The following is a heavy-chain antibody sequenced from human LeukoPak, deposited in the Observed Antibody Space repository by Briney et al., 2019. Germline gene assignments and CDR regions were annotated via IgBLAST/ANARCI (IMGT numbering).Heavy chain of an antibody. Sequence: ETGGSLRLSCAASGFTFDDYAMHWVRQAPVNGLEFGSGTVGNSGSIGYGDSGKGRFTISRDNAKNSLYLQMNSLRAEDTALYYCAKDHCSSTSCYLWFDPWGQGTLVTVSS. D-gene: IGHD2-2*01. CDR3: AKDHCSSTSCYLWFDP. CDR2: TVGNSGSI. J-gene: IGHJ5*02. V-gene: IGHV3-9*01. CDR1: GFTFDDYA.